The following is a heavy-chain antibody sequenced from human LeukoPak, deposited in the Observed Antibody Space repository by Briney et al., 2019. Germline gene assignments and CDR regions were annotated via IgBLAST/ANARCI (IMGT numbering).Heavy chain of an antibody. V-gene: IGHV1-69*04. CDR3: ARDRCSSTSCYGVGNWFDP. Sequence: SVKVSCKASGGSFSSYAISWVRQAPGQGLEWMGRIIPILGIANYAQKFQGRVTITADKSTSTAYMELSSLRSEDTAVYYCARDRCSSTSCYGVGNWFDPWGQGTLVTVSS. CDR2: IIPILGIA. D-gene: IGHD2-2*01. J-gene: IGHJ5*02. CDR1: GGSFSSYA.